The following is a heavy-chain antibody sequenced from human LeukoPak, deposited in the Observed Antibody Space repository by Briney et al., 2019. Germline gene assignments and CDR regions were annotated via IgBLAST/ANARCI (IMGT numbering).Heavy chain of an antibody. V-gene: IGHV3-7*01. Sequence: GGSLRLSCEASGFTFSSYWMSWVRQAPGKGLEWVATIRQDGSVNHYVDSVKGRFTISRDNAKNSLYLQMNSLRAEDTAVYYCARVQSSGYYLVPDYWGQGTLVTVSS. CDR2: IRQDGSVN. J-gene: IGHJ4*02. D-gene: IGHD3-22*01. CDR3: ARVQSSGYYLVPDY. CDR1: GFTFSSYW.